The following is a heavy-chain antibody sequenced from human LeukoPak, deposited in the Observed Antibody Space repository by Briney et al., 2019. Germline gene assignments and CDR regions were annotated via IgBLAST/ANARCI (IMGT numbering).Heavy chain of an antibody. V-gene: IGHV3-23*01. D-gene: IGHD6-19*01. Sequence: PGGSLRLSCAASGFTFSTYAMSWVRQAPGKGLEWVSAISGSGGSTYYADSVKGRFAISRDNSKNTLYLQMNSLRAEDTAVYYCAKATWGWYPKGTFDPWGQGTLVTVSS. CDR1: GFTFSTYA. CDR3: AKATWGWYPKGTFDP. J-gene: IGHJ5*02. CDR2: ISGSGGST.